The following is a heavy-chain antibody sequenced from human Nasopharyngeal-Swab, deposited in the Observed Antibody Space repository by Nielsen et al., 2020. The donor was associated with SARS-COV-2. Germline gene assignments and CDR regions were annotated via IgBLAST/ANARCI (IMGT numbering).Heavy chain of an antibody. CDR3: ASLAGDPDY. Sequence: WVRQAPGQRLEWMGWINAGNGNTKYPQKFQGRVTITRDTSASTAYMELSSLRSEDTAVYYCASLAGDPDYWGQGTLVTVSS. J-gene: IGHJ4*02. D-gene: IGHD6-19*01. V-gene: IGHV1-3*01. CDR2: INAGNGNT.